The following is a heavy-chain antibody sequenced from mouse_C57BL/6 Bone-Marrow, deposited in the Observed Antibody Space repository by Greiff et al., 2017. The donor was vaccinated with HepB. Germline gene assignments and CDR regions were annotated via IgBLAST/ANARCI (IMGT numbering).Heavy chain of an antibody. J-gene: IGHJ2*01. Sequence: EVKLMESGPGLVKPSQSLSLTCSVTGYSITSGYYWNWIRQFPGNKLEWMGYISYDGSNNYNPSLKNRISITRDTSKNQFFLKLNSVTTEDTATYYCARGYGNYRFDYWGQGTTLTVSS. CDR3: ARGYGNYRFDY. CDR2: ISYDGSN. D-gene: IGHD2-1*01. CDR1: GYSITSGYY. V-gene: IGHV3-6*01.